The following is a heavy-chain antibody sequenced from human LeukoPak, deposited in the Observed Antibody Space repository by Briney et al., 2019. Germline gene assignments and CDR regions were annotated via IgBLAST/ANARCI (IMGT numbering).Heavy chain of an antibody. D-gene: IGHD6-6*01. CDR1: GGSFSGYY. CDR2: INHSGST. J-gene: IGHJ4*02. V-gene: IGHV4-34*01. CDR3: ARAHPSSSPDY. Sequence: SETLSLTCAVYGGSFSGYYWSWIRQPPGKGLEWIGEINHSGSTNYNPSLKSRVTISVDTSKNQFSLKLSSVTAADTAVYYCARAHPSSSPDYWGQGTLVTVSS.